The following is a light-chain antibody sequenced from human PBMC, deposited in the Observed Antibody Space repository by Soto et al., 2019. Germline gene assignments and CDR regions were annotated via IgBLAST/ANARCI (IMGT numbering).Light chain of an antibody. V-gene: IGKV3-20*01. CDR2: GAS. CDR1: QSVSSSY. Sequence: EIVLTQSPGTLSLSPGDRATLSCRASQSVSSSYLTWYQHKPGQAPRLLIYGASSRATGIPDRFSGSGSGTDFTLTISRLEPEEFAVYYCQQYGISPITFGQGTRLESK. CDR3: QQYGISPIT. J-gene: IGKJ5*01.